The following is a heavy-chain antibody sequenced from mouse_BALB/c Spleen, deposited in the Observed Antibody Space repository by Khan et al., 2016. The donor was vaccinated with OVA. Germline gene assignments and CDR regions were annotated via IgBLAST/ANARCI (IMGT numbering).Heavy chain of an antibody. D-gene: IGHD2-1*01. V-gene: IGHV2-6-5*01. CDR1: GFSLTDYG. CDR3: AKHLHLCPYYFDY. J-gene: IGHJ2*01. Sequence: QVQLKQSGPGLVAPSQSLSITCTVSGFSLTDYGVSWIRQPPGKGLEWLGVIWGGGSTYYNSALKSRLSISKDNSKRQVFLKMNSLQTDDTAMYYCAKHLHLCPYYFDYWGQGTTLTVSS. CDR2: IWGGGST.